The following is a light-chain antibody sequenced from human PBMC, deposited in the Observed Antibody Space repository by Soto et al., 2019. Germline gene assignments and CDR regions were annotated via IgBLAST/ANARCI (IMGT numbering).Light chain of an antibody. CDR2: GAS. Sequence: EIVLTQSPGTLSLSPGERATLSCRASQSVSSSYLAWYQQKPGQAPRLLIYGASSRATGIPDKFSGSGSGTDFTLTISRLEPEDFALYYCQHYGISPVTFGQGTRLEIK. J-gene: IGKJ5*01. CDR1: QSVSSSY. CDR3: QHYGISPVT. V-gene: IGKV3-20*01.